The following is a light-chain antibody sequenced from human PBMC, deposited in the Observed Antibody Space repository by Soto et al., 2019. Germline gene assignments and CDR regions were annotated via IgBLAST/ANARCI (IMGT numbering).Light chain of an antibody. V-gene: IGKV3-11*01. Sequence: TQSQDTVSLSPGERATLSCRASQSVSSFLSWHQQKPGQAPRLLIYDASKRATGIPARFSGSGSGTDFTLTISSLEPEDFAVYYCQQRLNWPPTFGQGTRLEI. CDR3: QQRLNWPPT. CDR1: QSVSSF. J-gene: IGKJ5*01. CDR2: DAS.